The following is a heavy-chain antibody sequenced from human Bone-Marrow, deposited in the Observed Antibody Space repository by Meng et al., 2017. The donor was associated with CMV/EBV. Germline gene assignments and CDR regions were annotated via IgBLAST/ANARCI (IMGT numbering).Heavy chain of an antibody. CDR1: GYTFTGYY. V-gene: IGHV1-2*02. J-gene: IGHJ6*02. D-gene: IGHD3-3*01. CDR3: ARAGVRFLEWLLLPNYGMDV. Sequence: ASVKVSCKASGYTFTGYYMHWVRQAPGQGLEWMGWINPNSGGTNYAQKFQGRVTMTRDTSISTAYMELSRLRSDDTAVYDCARAGVRFLEWLLLPNYGMDVWGQGTTVTVSS. CDR2: INPNSGGT.